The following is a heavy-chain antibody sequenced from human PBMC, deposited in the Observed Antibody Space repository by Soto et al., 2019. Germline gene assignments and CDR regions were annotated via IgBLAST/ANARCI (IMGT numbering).Heavy chain of an antibody. D-gene: IGHD1-1*01. J-gene: IGHJ4*02. CDR2: ITYNGGST. V-gene: IGHV3-64*04. CDR1: GFTFSSYA. CDR3: AKAYPQSSGFDY. Sequence: HHGGSLRLSCSASGFTFSSYAMHWVRQAPGKGLEYVAAITYNGGSTYYADSVKGRFTISRDNSKNTLYLQMNSLRAEDTAVYYCAKAYPQSSGFDYWGQGTLVTVSS.